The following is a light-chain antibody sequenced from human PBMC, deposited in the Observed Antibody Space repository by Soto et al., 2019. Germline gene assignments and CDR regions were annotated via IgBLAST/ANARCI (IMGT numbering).Light chain of an antibody. CDR2: RSS. CDR3: EKCSSDST. V-gene: IGKV1-5*03. Sequence: DIQMTQSPSTLSASVGDMVTITCRASQRGNSWLAWYQQKTGQAPKLLIYRSSSLENGVPSRFGGRGSGTEFIFTISTLQPDDSATYYCEKCSSDSTFSQGTKLDIK. J-gene: IGKJ1*01. CDR1: QRGNSW.